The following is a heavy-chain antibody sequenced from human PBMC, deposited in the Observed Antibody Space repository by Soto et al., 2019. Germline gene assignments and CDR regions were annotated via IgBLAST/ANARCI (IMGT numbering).Heavy chain of an antibody. CDR3: AKSNLYSLDYGMDV. J-gene: IGHJ6*02. Sequence: GGSLRLSCAASGFTFSSYVMHWVRQAPGKGLEWVAVISYDGSNKYYADSVKGRFTISRDNSKNTLYLQMNSLRAEDTAVYYCAKSNLYSLDYGMDVWGQGTTVTVSS. V-gene: IGHV3-30*18. D-gene: IGHD5-18*01. CDR2: ISYDGSNK. CDR1: GFTFSSYV.